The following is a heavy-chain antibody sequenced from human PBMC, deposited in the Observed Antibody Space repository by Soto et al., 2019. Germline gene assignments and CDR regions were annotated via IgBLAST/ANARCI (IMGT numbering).Heavy chain of an antibody. Sequence: SETLSLTCAVSGGSISSSNWWSWVRQPPGKGLEWIGEIYHSGSTNYNPSLKSRVTISVDKSKNQFSLKLSSVTAADTAVYYCARDVCNFWSGYCYYYYGMDVWGQGTTVTVSS. CDR1: GGSISSSNW. D-gene: IGHD3-3*01. CDR2: IYHSGST. CDR3: ARDVCNFWSGYCYYYYGMDV. J-gene: IGHJ6*02. V-gene: IGHV4-4*02.